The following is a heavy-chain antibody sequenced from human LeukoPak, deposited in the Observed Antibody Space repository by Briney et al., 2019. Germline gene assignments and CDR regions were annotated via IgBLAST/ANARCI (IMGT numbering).Heavy chain of an antibody. CDR2: ISYDGSNK. Sequence: GGSLRLSCAASGFTFSSYAMHWVRQAPGKGLEWVAVISYDGSNKYYADSVKGRFTISRDNSKNTLYLQMNSLRAEDTAVYYCARLRLAAAGFDYGGQGTLVTVSA. D-gene: IGHD6-13*01. CDR3: ARLRLAAAGFDY. J-gene: IGHJ4*02. V-gene: IGHV3-30*04. CDR1: GFTFSSYA.